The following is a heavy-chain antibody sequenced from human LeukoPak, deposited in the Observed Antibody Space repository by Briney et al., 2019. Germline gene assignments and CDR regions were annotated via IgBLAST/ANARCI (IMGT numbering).Heavy chain of an antibody. D-gene: IGHD3-10*01. V-gene: IGHV3-30*18. CDR1: GFTFSSYG. CDR3: AKDYPWVTMVRGAPDY. CDR2: ISYDGSNK. J-gene: IGHJ4*02. Sequence: GGSLRLSCAASGFTFSSYGMHWVRQAPGKGLEWVAVISYDGSNKYYADSVKGRFAIPRDNSKNTLYLQMNSLRAEDTAVYYCAKDYPWVTMVRGAPDYWGQGTLVTVSS.